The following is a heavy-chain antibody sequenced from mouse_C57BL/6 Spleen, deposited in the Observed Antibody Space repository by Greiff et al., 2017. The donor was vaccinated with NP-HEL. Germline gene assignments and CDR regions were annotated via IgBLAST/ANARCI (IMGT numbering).Heavy chain of an antibody. Sequence: QVQLQQSGAELVRPGTSVKMSCKASGYTFPNYGIGWAKQRPGHGLEWIGDIYPGGGYPNYNEKFKGKAPLTADKSSSTAYMQFSSLTSEDSAIYYCARAWEGYFDYWGQGTTLTVSS. V-gene: IGHV1-63*01. CDR1: GYTFPNYG. CDR3: ARAWEGYFDY. J-gene: IGHJ2*01. D-gene: IGHD4-1*01. CDR2: IYPGGGYP.